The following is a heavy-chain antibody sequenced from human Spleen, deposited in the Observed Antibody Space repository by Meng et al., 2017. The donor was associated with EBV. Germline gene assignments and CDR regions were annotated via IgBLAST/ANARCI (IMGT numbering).Heavy chain of an antibody. D-gene: IGHD5-12*01. CDR3: ARDRGYGGYDNPGHFDY. CDR1: GGSISSGGYY. J-gene: IGHJ4*02. CDR2: IHHSGTT. V-gene: IGHV4-30-4*01. Sequence: QVQLQESGPGLVKPSQTLSLTCDVSGGSISSGGYYWSWIRQPPGKGLEWIGYIHHSGTTYHKSSLKSRVAISVDTSKNQFSLKLTSVTAADTAVYYCARDRGYGGYDNPGHFDYWEQGTLGTVAS.